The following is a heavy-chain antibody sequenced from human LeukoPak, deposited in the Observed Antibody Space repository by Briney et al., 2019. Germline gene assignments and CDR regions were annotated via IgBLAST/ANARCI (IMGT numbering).Heavy chain of an antibody. J-gene: IGHJ5*02. V-gene: IGHV4-39*01. CDR1: GGSISSSTYY. Sequence: SETLSLTCTVSGGSISSSTYYWGWIRQPPGKGLEWIGSIYYSGSTYHNPSLKSRVTISVDTSKNQFSLKLSSVTAADTAVYYCARAIVGATRGFDPWGQGTLVTVSS. CDR2: IYYSGST. D-gene: IGHD1-26*01. CDR3: ARAIVGATRGFDP.